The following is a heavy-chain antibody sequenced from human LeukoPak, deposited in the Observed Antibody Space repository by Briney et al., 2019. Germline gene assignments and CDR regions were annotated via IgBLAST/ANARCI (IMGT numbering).Heavy chain of an antibody. V-gene: IGHV4-39*01. CDR1: GGSISGSTHY. CDR3: ARPGLGYCSSTSCWRGGYYYYMDV. Sequence: SETLSLTCTVSGGSISGSTHYWGWIRQPPGKGPECIGSIDYGATTRSGCTFYNPSLRSRVTISVDTSKNQVSLRLTSVTAADTAVYYCARPGLGYCSSTSCWRGGYYYYMDVWGKGTTVTVSS. J-gene: IGHJ6*03. CDR2: IDYGATTRSGCT. D-gene: IGHD2-2*01.